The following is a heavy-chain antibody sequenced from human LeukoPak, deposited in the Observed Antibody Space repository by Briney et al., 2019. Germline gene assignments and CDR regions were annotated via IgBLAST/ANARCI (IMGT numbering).Heavy chain of an antibody. V-gene: IGHV3-23*01. J-gene: IGHJ4*02. CDR1: GFTFDDYG. D-gene: IGHD6-13*01. Sequence: GGSLRLSCAASGFTFDDYGMSWVRQAPGKGLEWVSAISGSGGSTYYADSVKGRFTISRDNSKNTLYLQMNSLRAEDTAVYYCAKDSWYIDYWGQGTLVTVSS. CDR2: ISGSGGST. CDR3: AKDSWYIDY.